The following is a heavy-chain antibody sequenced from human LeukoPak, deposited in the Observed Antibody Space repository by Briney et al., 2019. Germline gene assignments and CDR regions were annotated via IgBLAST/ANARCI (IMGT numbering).Heavy chain of an antibody. Sequence: PGGSLRLSCVASGFTFETFEMNWVRQAPGKGLEWVSVVGSGGGTKYYADSVKGRFTVSRDNAKNSLYLQMNSLRAEDTAVYYCARENRYCSSTSCDKYYFDYWGQGTLVTVSS. D-gene: IGHD2-2*02. CDR3: ARENRYCSSTSCDKYYFDY. CDR2: VGSGGGTK. J-gene: IGHJ4*02. V-gene: IGHV3-48*03. CDR1: GFTFETFE.